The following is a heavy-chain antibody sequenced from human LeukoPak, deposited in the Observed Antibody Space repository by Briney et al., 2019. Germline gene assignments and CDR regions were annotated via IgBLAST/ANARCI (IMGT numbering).Heavy chain of an antibody. J-gene: IGHJ6*02. Sequence: SETLSLTCTVSGGSISSYYWSWIRQPPGKGLEWIGYIYYSGSTNYNPSLKSRVTISVDTSKNQFSLKLSSVTAADTAVYYCARDLIDYYYGMDVWGQGTTVIVSS. V-gene: IGHV4-59*01. CDR1: GGSISSYY. CDR3: ARDLIDYYYGMDV. D-gene: IGHD3-22*01. CDR2: IYYSGST.